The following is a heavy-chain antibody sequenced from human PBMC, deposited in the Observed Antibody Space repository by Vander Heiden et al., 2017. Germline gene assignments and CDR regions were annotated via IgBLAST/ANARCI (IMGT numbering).Heavy chain of an antibody. J-gene: IGHJ4*02. Sequence: QVLLVQSGAEVKKPGASVKVSCMASGYTFTDYYMHWVRQAPGQGLEWMGWINPNSGGTNYAQKFQGRVTMTRDTSISTAYMELSGLRSDDTAVYYCAALRGGQLPTFDYWGQGTLVTVSS. D-gene: IGHD1-1*01. CDR2: INPNSGGT. CDR1: GYTFTDYY. CDR3: AALRGGQLPTFDY. V-gene: IGHV1-2*02.